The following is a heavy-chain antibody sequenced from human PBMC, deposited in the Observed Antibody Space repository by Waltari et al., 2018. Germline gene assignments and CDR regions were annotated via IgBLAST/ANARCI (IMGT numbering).Heavy chain of an antibody. Sequence: QVQLQQSGPGLVKPSQTLSLTCAISGDSVSSHSAAWNWIRKSPSRGLGWLGMKDYRCKWYNDYAVSVKRRIAINPDTSKNQFSLHLNSVTPEDTAVYYCAGTEWSYYYYGMDVWGQGTTVTVSS. CDR2: KDYRCKWYN. D-gene: IGHD3-3*01. V-gene: IGHV6-1*01. CDR3: AGTEWSYYYYGMDV. CDR1: GDSVSSHSAA. J-gene: IGHJ6*02.